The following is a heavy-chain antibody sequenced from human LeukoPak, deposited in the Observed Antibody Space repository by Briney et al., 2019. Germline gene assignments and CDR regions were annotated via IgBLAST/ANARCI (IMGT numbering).Heavy chain of an antibody. Sequence: SVKVSCKASEGTFSSYAISWVRQAPGQGLEWMGRIIPIFGTANYAQKFQGRVTITTDESTSTAYMELSSLRSEDTAVYYCASGGFDSSVDYWGQGTLVTVSS. V-gene: IGHV1-69*05. CDR2: IIPIFGTA. D-gene: IGHD3-22*01. CDR1: EGTFSSYA. J-gene: IGHJ4*02. CDR3: ASGGFDSSVDY.